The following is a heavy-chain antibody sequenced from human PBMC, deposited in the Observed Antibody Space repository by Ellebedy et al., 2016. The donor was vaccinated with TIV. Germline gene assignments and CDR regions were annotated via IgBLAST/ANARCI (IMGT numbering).Heavy chain of an antibody. Sequence: GGSLRLSCAVSGFTFSAYSMSWVRQAPGKGLEWVSYISTGSSTIYYADSVKGRFTISRDNAKNSLYLQMNSLRAEDTAVYYCARDASVYGDFVYWYFDLWGRGTLVGVSS. CDR1: GFTFSAYS. V-gene: IGHV3-48*04. J-gene: IGHJ2*01. D-gene: IGHD4-17*01. CDR2: ISTGSSTI. CDR3: ARDASVYGDFVYWYFDL.